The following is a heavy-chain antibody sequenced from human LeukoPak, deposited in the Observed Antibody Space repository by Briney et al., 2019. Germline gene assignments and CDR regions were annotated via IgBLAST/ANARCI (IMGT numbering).Heavy chain of an antibody. CDR2: IDSGGST. CDR1: GFTVSRSY. Sequence: PGGSLRLSCAASGFTVSRSYISWVRQAPGKGLEWVSVIDSGGSTYYADSVRGRFTISRDHSKNTLYLQMNSLRAEDTAVYYCARGRNYFDSSGQFDYWGQGTLVTVSS. V-gene: IGHV3-66*01. J-gene: IGHJ4*02. D-gene: IGHD3-22*01. CDR3: ARGRNYFDSSGQFDY.